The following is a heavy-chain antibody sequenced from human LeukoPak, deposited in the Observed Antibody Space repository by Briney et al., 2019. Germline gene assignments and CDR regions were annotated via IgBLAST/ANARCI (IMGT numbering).Heavy chain of an antibody. CDR3: AKGGSSSWFDAFDI. CDR2: ISYDGSNK. V-gene: IGHV3-30*18. D-gene: IGHD6-13*01. CDR1: GFTFSSYG. J-gene: IGHJ3*02. Sequence: GRSLRLSCAASGFTFSSYGMHWVRQAPGQGLEWVAVISYDGSNKYYADSVKGRFTISRDNSKNTLYLQMNSLRAEDTAVYYCAKGGSSSWFDAFDIWGQGTMVTVSS.